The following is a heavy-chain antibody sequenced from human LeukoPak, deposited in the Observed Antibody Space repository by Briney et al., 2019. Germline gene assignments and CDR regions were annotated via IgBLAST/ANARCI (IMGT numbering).Heavy chain of an antibody. J-gene: IGHJ4*02. Sequence: NPSETLSLTCTVSGGSISSGDYYWGWIRQPPGKGLEWIGSIYYSGGTYYNPSLKSRVTISVDTSKNQFSLKLSSVTAADTAVYYCARRRDYYDSSGYSGDFDYWGQGTLVTVSS. CDR1: GGSISSGDYY. D-gene: IGHD3-22*01. V-gene: IGHV4-39*01. CDR3: ARRRDYYDSSGYSGDFDY. CDR2: IYYSGGT.